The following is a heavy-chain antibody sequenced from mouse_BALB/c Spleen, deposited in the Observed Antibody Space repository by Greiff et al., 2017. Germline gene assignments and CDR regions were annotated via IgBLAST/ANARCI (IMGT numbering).Heavy chain of an antibody. Sequence: EVMLVESGGGLVQPGGSMKLSCVASGFTFSNYWMNWVRQSPEKGLEWVAEIRLKSNNYATHYAESVKGRFTISRDDSKSSVYLQMNNLRAEDTGIYYCTRNDYDGDWYFDVWGAGTTVTVSS. J-gene: IGHJ1*01. V-gene: IGHV6-6*02. D-gene: IGHD2-4*01. CDR2: IRLKSNNYAT. CDR3: TRNDYDGDWYFDV. CDR1: GFTFSNYW.